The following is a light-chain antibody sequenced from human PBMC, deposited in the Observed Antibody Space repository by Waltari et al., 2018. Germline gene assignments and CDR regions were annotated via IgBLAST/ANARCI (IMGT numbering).Light chain of an antibody. Sequence: AIRMTQSPSSFSASTGDRVTITCRASQGISSYLAWYQQKPGKAPKLLIYAASTLQSGVPSRFSGSGSGTDFTLTISCLQSEDVAVYYCHQYHVPPLTFGQGTRLEIK. J-gene: IGKJ5*01. CDR3: HQYHVPPLT. V-gene: IGKV1-8*01. CDR2: AAS. CDR1: QGISSY.